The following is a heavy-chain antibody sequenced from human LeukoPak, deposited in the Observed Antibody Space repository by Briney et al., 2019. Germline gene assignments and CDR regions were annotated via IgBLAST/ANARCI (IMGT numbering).Heavy chain of an antibody. Sequence: PGGSLRLSCAASGFTFSSYSMNWVRQAPGKGLEWVSYISSSSSTIYYADSVKGRFTISRDNAKNSLYLQMNSLRAEDTAVYYCARESDSSGYYPLDYWGQGTLVTVSS. J-gene: IGHJ4*02. D-gene: IGHD3-22*01. V-gene: IGHV3-48*04. CDR1: GFTFSSYS. CDR3: ARESDSSGYYPLDY. CDR2: ISSSSSTI.